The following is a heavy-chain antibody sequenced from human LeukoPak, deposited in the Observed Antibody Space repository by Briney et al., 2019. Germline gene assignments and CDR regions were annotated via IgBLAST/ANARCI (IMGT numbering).Heavy chain of an antibody. V-gene: IGHV3-30*02. J-gene: IGHJ4*02. Sequence: GGSLRLSCAASGLTFSTSSFHWVRQAPGKGLEWVAFIRHDGSDKYYADSVKGRFISPRDNSKNNVYLQMNSLRIEDSALYYCANDFNWATDYWGQGTLVTVSS. CDR3: ANDFNWATDY. CDR1: GLTFSTSS. D-gene: IGHD1-1*01. CDR2: IRHDGSDK.